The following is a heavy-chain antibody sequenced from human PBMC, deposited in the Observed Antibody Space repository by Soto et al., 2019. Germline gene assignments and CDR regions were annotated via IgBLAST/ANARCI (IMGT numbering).Heavy chain of an antibody. CDR1: RFTFSSYS. V-gene: IGHV3-21*01. CDR2: ISSSSSYI. CDR3: ARSACSSTSCYPDY. D-gene: IGHD2-2*01. J-gene: IGHJ4*02. Sequence: NPGVSLRLFFASSRFTFSSYSMNWFSQSPGKGLEWVSSISSSSSYIYYADSVKGRFTISRDNAKNSLYLQMNSLRAEDTAVYYCARSACSSTSCYPDYWGQGNLVTGSS.